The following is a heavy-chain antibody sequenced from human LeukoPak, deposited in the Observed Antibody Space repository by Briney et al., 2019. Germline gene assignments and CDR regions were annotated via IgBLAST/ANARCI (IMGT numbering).Heavy chain of an antibody. V-gene: IGHV4-31*03. CDR1: GGSIRSSYYY. CDR2: IYYSGST. D-gene: IGHD2-21*02. Sequence: PSETLSLTCTVSGGSIRSSYYYWSWIRQHPGKGLEWIGYIYYSGSTYYNPSLKSRVTISVDTSKNQFSLKLSSVTAADTAVYYCARHRGVTAPLDYWGQGTLVTVSS. CDR3: ARHRGVTAPLDY. J-gene: IGHJ4*02.